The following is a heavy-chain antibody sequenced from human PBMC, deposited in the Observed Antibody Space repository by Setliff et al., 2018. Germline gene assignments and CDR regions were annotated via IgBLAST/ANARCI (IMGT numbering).Heavy chain of an antibody. CDR1: GGSISSSSYY. J-gene: IGHJ4*02. Sequence: SETLSLTCIVSGGSISSSSYYWGWIRQPPGKGLEWIGSIDYSGTIYYNPSLKSRVTISVDTSKNQVSLKLSSVTAADTAVYYCARGRIQLWKYYFDYWGQGTLVTVSS. D-gene: IGHD5-18*01. V-gene: IGHV4-39*07. CDR2: IDYSGTI. CDR3: ARGRIQLWKYYFDY.